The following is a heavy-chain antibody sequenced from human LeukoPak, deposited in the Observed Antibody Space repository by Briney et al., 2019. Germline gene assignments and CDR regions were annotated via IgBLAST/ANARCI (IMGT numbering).Heavy chain of an antibody. CDR2: IYYNGRT. V-gene: IGHV4-59*01. D-gene: IGHD6-13*01. CDR3: ARDRDSSSY. CDR1: GGSITSYY. J-gene: IGHJ4*02. Sequence: TSETLSLTCSVSGGSITSYYWSWIRQPPGKGLEWIGYIYYNGRTNYTPSLKSRVTISVDTSKNQFSLKLSSVTAADTAVYYCARDRDSSSYWGQGTLVTVSS.